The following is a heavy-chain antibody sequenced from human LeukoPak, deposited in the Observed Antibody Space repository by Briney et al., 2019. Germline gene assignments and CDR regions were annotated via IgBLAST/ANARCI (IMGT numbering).Heavy chain of an antibody. CDR1: GFTFSSYS. V-gene: IGHV3-21*01. CDR2: ISSSSSYI. CDR3: ARDRGYSYGYGFDY. D-gene: IGHD5-18*01. J-gene: IGHJ4*02. Sequence: GGSLRLSCAASGFTFSSYSMNWVRQAPGKGLEWVSSISSSSSYIYYADSVKGRFTISRDNAKNSLYLQMNSLRAEDTAVYYCARDRGYSYGYGFDYWGQGTLVTVSS.